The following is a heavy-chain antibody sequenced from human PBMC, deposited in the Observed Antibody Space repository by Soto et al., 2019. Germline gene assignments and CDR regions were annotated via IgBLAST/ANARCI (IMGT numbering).Heavy chain of an antibody. D-gene: IGHD2-15*01. V-gene: IGHV3-7*01. J-gene: IGHJ4*02. CDR1: GFTFSRYW. CDR3: ARDPVCSGGSCYDY. CDR2: IKQDGSEI. Sequence: PGGSLRLSCAASGFTFSRYWMTWVRQAPGKGLEWVANIKQDGSEIYYVDSVEGRFTISRDNAENSLYLQMNSLRAEDTAAYYCARDPVCSGGSCYDYWGQGTLVTVSS.